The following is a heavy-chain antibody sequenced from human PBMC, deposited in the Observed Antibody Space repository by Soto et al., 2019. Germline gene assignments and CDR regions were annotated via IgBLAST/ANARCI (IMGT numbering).Heavy chain of an antibody. CDR1: GGTFSSYT. Sequence: SVKVSCKASGGTFSSYTISWVRQAPGKEIEWMGRIIPILGIANYAQKFQGRVTITADKSTSTAYMELSSLRSEDTAVYYCARVGKGAGSYYYYYMDVWGKGTTVTVSS. J-gene: IGHJ6*03. CDR3: ARVGKGAGSYYYYYMDV. D-gene: IGHD3-10*01. V-gene: IGHV1-69*02. CDR2: IIPILGIA.